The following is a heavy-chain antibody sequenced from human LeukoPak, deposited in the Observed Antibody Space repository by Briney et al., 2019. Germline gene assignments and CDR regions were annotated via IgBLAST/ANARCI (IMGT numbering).Heavy chain of an antibody. CDR2: IYYSGST. V-gene: IGHV4-59*01. Sequence: SETLSLTCTVSGGSISSYYWNWIRQPPGKGLEWIGYIYYSGSTNYNPSLKSRVTISVDTSKNQFSLKLSSVTAADTAVYYCARDPGPRITMVRGVITDYYYGMDVWGKGTTVTVSS. CDR1: GGSISSYY. CDR3: ARDPGPRITMVRGVITDYYYGMDV. J-gene: IGHJ6*04. D-gene: IGHD3-10*01.